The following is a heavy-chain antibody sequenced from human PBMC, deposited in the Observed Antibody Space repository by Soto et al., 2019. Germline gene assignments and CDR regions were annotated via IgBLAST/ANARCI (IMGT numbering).Heavy chain of an antibody. D-gene: IGHD3-9*01. V-gene: IGHV3-11*01. CDR2: INISGTTI. Sequence: QVQLVESGGGLVKPGGSLRLSCAASGFTLSDYYMTWIRQAPGKGLEWVSDINISGTTIHYADSVRGRFTISRDNAKNSLWLQMNTLRAEDTAVYYCAGFRGDGYYNFWGQGTLLTVSS. J-gene: IGHJ4*02. CDR3: AGFRGDGYYNF. CDR1: GFTLSDYY.